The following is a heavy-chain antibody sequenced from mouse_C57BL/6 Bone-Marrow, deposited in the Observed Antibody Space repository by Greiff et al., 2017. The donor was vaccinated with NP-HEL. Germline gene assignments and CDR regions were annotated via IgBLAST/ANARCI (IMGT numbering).Heavy chain of an antibody. Sequence: QVQLQQPGAELVKPGASVKMSCKASGYTFTSYWITWVKQRPGQGLEWIGDIYPGSGSTNYNEKFKSKATLTVDTSSSTAYMQFSSLTSEDSAVYYCASYYCSRETYAMDYWGQGTSVTVSA. D-gene: IGHD1-1*01. J-gene: IGHJ4*01. CDR1: GYTFTSYW. V-gene: IGHV1-55*01. CDR3: ASYYCSRETYAMDY. CDR2: IYPGSGST.